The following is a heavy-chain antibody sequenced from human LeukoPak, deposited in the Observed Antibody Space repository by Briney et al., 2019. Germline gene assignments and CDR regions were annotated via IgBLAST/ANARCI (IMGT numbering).Heavy chain of an antibody. D-gene: IGHD3-16*02. V-gene: IGHV4-59*08. Sequence: SETLSLTCTVSGGSISSYYWSWIRQPPGKGLEWIGYIYYSGSTNYKSSLKSRVTISVDTSKNQFSLKLTSVTAADTAVYYCARVRGGLGELSGRYFDYWGQGTLVTVSS. J-gene: IGHJ4*02. CDR2: IYYSGST. CDR3: ARVRGGLGELSGRYFDY. CDR1: GGSISSYY.